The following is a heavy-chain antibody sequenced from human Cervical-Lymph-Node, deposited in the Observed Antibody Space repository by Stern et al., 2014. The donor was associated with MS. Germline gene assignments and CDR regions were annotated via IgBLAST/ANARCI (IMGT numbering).Heavy chain of an antibody. Sequence: QVQLVESGGGVVQPGRSLRLTCTVSGFTFSSYGMNWVRQAPGKGLEWVSVISYDGSDTYYAESVKGRFTISRDNTKNTLYLEMRRLRREDTAVYYCVKRGITEVRGVRLGDYWGPGTLVIVSS. J-gene: IGHJ4*02. CDR1: GFTFSSYG. D-gene: IGHD3-10*01. V-gene: IGHV3-30*18. CDR3: VKRGITEVRGVRLGDY. CDR2: ISYDGSDT.